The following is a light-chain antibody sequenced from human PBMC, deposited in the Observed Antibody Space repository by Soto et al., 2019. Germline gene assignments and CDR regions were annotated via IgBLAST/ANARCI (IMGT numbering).Light chain of an antibody. V-gene: IGKV1-6*01. CDR3: LQDYNYPLT. CDR1: KGIRHY. CDR2: AAS. J-gene: IGKJ4*01. Sequence: AIQMTQSPSSLSASVGDRVTITCRASKGIRHYVGWYQQKPGKAPKLLIYAASSLQSGVPSRFSGSGSGTEFTLTISSLQPEDFATYYCLQDYNYPLTFGGGTKVEIK.